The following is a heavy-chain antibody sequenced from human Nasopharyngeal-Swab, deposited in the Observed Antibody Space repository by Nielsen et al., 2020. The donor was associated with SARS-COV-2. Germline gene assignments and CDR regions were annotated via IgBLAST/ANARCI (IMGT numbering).Heavy chain of an antibody. J-gene: IGHJ6*02. Sequence: WVRQAPGQGLEWMGWMNPNSGNTGYAQKFQGRVTMTRNTSRSTAYMELSSLRSEDTAVYYCARTYSSSSPYYYYGMDVWGQGTTVTVSS. D-gene: IGHD6-6*01. CDR3: ARTYSSSSPYYYYGMDV. CDR2: MNPNSGNT. V-gene: IGHV1-8*01.